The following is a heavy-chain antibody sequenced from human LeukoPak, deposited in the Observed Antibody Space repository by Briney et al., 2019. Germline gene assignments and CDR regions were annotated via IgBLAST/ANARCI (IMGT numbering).Heavy chain of an antibody. J-gene: IGHJ4*02. CDR1: GGTFSSYA. Sequence: ASVKVSCKASGGTFSSYAISWVRQAPGQGLEWMGWISTYNGNTSYALKLQGRVTMTTDTSTSTAYMELRSLRSDDTAVYYCAKYYYDSSGYYAFDYWGQGTLVTVSS. CDR2: ISTYNGNT. V-gene: IGHV1-18*01. CDR3: AKYYYDSSGYYAFDY. D-gene: IGHD3-22*01.